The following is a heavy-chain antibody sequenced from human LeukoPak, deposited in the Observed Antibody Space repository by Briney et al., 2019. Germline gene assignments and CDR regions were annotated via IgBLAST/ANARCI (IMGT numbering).Heavy chain of an antibody. J-gene: IGHJ3*02. CDR3: ARDGVDAFDI. CDR1: GVSISSSPYH. Sequence: SETLSLTCSVSGVSISSSPYHWGWIRQPPGKGLEWIGYIYYSGSTNYNPSLKSRVTISVDTSKNQFSLKLSSVTAADTAVYYCARDGVDAFDIWGQGTMVTVSS. D-gene: IGHD3-16*01. V-gene: IGHV4-61*01. CDR2: IYYSGST.